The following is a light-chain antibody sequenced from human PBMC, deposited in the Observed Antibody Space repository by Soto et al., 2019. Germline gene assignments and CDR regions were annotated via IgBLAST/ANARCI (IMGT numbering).Light chain of an antibody. CDR2: KAS. J-gene: IGKJ4*02. CDR1: QSISSW. V-gene: IGKV1-5*03. CDR3: QQYKSYPS. Sequence: DIQMTQSPSTLSASVGDRVTITCRASQSISSWLAWYQQKPGQAPKLLIYKASSLESGVPSRFSGSGSGTEFTLTISSLQPDDFATYYCQQYKSYPSFGGGTKVEIK.